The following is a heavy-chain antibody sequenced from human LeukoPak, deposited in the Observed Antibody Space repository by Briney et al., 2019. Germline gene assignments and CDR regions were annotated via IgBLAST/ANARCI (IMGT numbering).Heavy chain of an antibody. CDR3: ARAAIVTFWNDAPPERRMEFDP. CDR2: ISAYNGNT. D-gene: IGHD1-1*01. V-gene: IGHV1-18*01. Sequence: ASVKVSCKASGYTFTSYGISWVRQAPGQGLEWMGWISAYNGNTNYAQKLQGRVTMTTDTSTSTAYMELRSLRSDDTAVYYCARAAIVTFWNDAPPERRMEFDPWGQGTLVTVSS. J-gene: IGHJ5*02. CDR1: GYTFTSYG.